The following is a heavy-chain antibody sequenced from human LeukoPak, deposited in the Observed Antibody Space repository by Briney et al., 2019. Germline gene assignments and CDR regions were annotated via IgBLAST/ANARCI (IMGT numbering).Heavy chain of an antibody. CDR2: IYTSGST. V-gene: IGHV4-4*07. CDR1: GGSLSSYY. J-gene: IGHJ4*02. Sequence: SETPSLTCTVSGGSLSSYYWSWIRQPAGKGLEWIGRIYTSGSTNYNPSLKSRVTMLVDTSKDQFSLKLSSVTAADTAVYYCAGESEQGYFDYWGQGTLVTVSS. CDR3: AGESEQGYFDY. D-gene: IGHD1-14*01.